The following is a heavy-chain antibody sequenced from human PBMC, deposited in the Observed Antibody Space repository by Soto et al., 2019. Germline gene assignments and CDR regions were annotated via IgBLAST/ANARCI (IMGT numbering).Heavy chain of an antibody. V-gene: IGHV1-46*01. Sequence: QVQLVQSGAEVKKPGASVKVSCKASGYTFTSYYMHWVRQAPGQGLEWMGIINPSGGSTSYAQKFQGRVTMTRDTSTSTVYMELSSLRSEDTAVYYCARGPYGSGSEYQQDFDYWGQGTLVTVSS. CDR2: INPSGGST. J-gene: IGHJ4*02. CDR3: ARGPYGSGSEYQQDFDY. CDR1: GYTFTSYY. D-gene: IGHD3-10*01.